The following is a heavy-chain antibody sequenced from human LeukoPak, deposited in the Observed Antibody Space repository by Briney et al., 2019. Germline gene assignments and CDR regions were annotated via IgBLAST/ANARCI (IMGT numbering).Heavy chain of an antibody. CDR3: AKDPSVVVINYFDY. Sequence: GGSLRLSCAASGFTFSSFAMSWVRQAPGKGLECVSTISVSGSTTYYADSVKGRFTISRDNSKNTLYLQMNSLRAEDTAVYYCAKDPSVVVINYFDYWGQGTLVTVSS. J-gene: IGHJ4*02. V-gene: IGHV3-23*01. CDR2: ISVSGSTT. CDR1: GFTFSSFA. D-gene: IGHD3-22*01.